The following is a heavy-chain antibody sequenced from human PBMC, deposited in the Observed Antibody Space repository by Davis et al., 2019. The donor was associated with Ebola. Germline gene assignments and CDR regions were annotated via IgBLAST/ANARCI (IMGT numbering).Heavy chain of an antibody. V-gene: IGHV4-30-2*01. CDR2: IYHSGNT. CDR3: AREAFSSGWSFTFDY. Sequence: MPSETLSLTCAVSGGSISSGGYSWSWIRQPPGKGLEWIGYIYHSGNTYYNPSLKTRVTISLDRSKNQFSLKLSSVTAADTAVYYCAREAFSSGWSFTFDYWGQGTLVTVSS. D-gene: IGHD6-19*01. J-gene: IGHJ4*02. CDR1: GGSISSGGYS.